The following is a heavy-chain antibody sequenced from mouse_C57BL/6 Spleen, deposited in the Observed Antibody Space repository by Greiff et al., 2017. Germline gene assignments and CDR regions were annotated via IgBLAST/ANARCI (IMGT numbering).Heavy chain of an antibody. CDR2: IDPANGNT. D-gene: IGHD1-1*01. CDR1: GFNIKNTY. V-gene: IGHV14-3*01. Sequence: VQLQQSVAELVRPGASVKLSCTASGFNIKNTYMHWVKQRPEKGLEWIGRIDPANGNTKYAPKFQGKATITADTYYNTSYLQLSSLTSAYTAIYYCASVDYYGSSYNYSMDYWGQGTSVTVSS. CDR3: ASVDYYGSSYNYSMDY. J-gene: IGHJ4*01.